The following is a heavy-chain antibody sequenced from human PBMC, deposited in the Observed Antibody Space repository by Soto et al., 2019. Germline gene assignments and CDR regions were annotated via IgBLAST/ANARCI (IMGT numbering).Heavy chain of an antibody. V-gene: IGHV4-59*01. CDR2: IYYSGST. J-gene: IGHJ3*02. CDR3: AGRSVVTHAFDI. CDR1: GGSISSYY. Sequence: PSETLSLTCTVSGGSISSYYWSWIRQPPGKGLEWIGYIYYSGSTYYNPSLKSRVTISVDTSKNQFSLKLSSVTAADTAVYYCAGRSVVTHAFDIWGQGTMVTVSS. D-gene: IGHD2-15*01.